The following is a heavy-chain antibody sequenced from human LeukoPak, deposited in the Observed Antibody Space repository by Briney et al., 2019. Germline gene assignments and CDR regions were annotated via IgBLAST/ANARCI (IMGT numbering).Heavy chain of an antibody. CDR1: GYTFTSYA. CDR3: ALTYSYGFYFDY. Sequence: ASVKVSCKASGYTFTSYAMHWVRRAPGQRLEWMGWINAGNGNTKYSQKFQGRVTITRDTSASTAYMELSSLRSEDTAVYYCALTYSYGFYFDYWGQGTLVTVSS. CDR2: INAGNGNT. V-gene: IGHV1-3*01. J-gene: IGHJ4*02. D-gene: IGHD5-18*01.